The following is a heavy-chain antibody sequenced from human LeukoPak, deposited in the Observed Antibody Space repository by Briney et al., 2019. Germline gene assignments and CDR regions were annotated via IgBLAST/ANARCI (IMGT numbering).Heavy chain of an antibody. CDR3: ARMGRLLEPRGYSSSDPVRDYYYGMDV. CDR2: IYYSGST. Sequence: KSSETLSLTCTVSGGSISSYYWSWIRQPPGKGLEWIGYIYYSGSTNYNPSLKSRVTISVDTSKNQFSLKLSSVTAADTAVYYCARMGRLLEPRGYSSSDPVRDYYYGMDVWGQGTTVTVSS. CDR1: GGSISSYY. D-gene: IGHD6-13*01. V-gene: IGHV4-59*08. J-gene: IGHJ6*02.